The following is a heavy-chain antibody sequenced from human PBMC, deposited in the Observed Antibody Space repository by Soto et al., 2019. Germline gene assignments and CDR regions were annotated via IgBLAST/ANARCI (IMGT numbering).Heavy chain of an antibody. Sequence: SETLSLTCTVSGGSISSGDYYWSWIRQPPGKGLEWIGYIYYSGSTYYNPSLNSRVTISVDTSKNQFSLKLSSVTAADTAVYYCARVGPDCTNGVCYTFYFDYWGQGTLVTVSS. J-gene: IGHJ4*02. CDR3: ARVGPDCTNGVCYTFYFDY. CDR2: IYYSGST. CDR1: GGSISSGDYY. D-gene: IGHD2-8*01. V-gene: IGHV4-30-4*01.